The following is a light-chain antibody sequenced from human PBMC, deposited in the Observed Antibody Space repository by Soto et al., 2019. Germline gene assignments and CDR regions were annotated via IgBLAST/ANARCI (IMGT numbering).Light chain of an antibody. Sequence: DIQMTQSPSSLSASVGDRVTITCRASQSISSYLNWYQQKPGKAPKLLIYDASSLESGVPSRFSGSGSGTEFTLTISSLQPDDFATYYCQQYNSYRWTFGQGTKV. CDR2: DAS. CDR3: QQYNSYRWT. CDR1: QSISSY. V-gene: IGKV1-5*01. J-gene: IGKJ1*01.